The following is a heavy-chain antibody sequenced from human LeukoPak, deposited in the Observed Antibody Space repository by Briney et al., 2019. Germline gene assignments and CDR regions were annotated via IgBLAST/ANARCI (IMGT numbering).Heavy chain of an antibody. CDR2: IKSKTDGVRT. CDR3: TTDPSYSSSSGTNY. Sequence: GGSLRLSCAASGFTFSNDWMSWVRQAPGKGLEWVGRIKSKTDGVRTDYAAPVKGRFTISRDDSKNTLYLQMNSLKTEDTAVYYCTTDPSYSSSSGTNYWGQGTLVTVSS. CDR1: GFTFSNDW. J-gene: IGHJ4*02. V-gene: IGHV3-15*01. D-gene: IGHD6-6*01.